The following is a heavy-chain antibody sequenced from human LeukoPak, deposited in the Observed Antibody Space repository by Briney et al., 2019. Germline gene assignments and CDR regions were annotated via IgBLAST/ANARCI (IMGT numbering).Heavy chain of an antibody. D-gene: IGHD1-26*01. CDR3: ARDIVGATAYYFDY. CDR1: GFTFSSYA. Sequence: GGSLRLSCAASGFTFSSYAMHWVRQAPGKGLEWVAVISYDGSNKYYADSVKGRFTISRDNSKNTLYLQMNSLRAEDTAVYYCARDIVGATAYYFDYWGQGTLVTVSS. V-gene: IGHV3-30-3*01. J-gene: IGHJ4*02. CDR2: ISYDGSNK.